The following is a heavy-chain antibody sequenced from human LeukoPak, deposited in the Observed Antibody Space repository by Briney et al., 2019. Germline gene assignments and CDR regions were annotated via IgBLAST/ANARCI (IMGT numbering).Heavy chain of an antibody. Sequence: PSETLSLTCTVSGGSISSYYWSWIRQPAGKGLEWIGRIYTSGSTNYNPSLKSRVTMSVDTSKNQFSLKLSSVTAADTAVYYCARDQSGARGGYYPTSHYYYYYYMDVWGKGTTVTVSS. D-gene: IGHD3-3*01. J-gene: IGHJ6*03. V-gene: IGHV4-4*07. CDR3: ARDQSGARGGYYPTSHYYYYYYMDV. CDR2: IYTSGST. CDR1: GGSISSYY.